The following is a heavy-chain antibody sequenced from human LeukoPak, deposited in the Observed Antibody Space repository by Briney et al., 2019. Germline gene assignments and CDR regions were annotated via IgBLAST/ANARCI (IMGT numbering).Heavy chain of an antibody. CDR3: ARFGELLVDMDV. CDR1: GGSVSSGSYY. Sequence: SETLSLTCTVSGGSVSSGSYYWSWIRQPPGKGLEWIGYIYYSGSTNYNPSLKSRVTITVDTSKNQFSLKLSSVTAADTAVYYCARFGELLVDMDVWGKGTTVTVSS. D-gene: IGHD3-10*01. J-gene: IGHJ6*04. V-gene: IGHV4-61*01. CDR2: IYYSGST.